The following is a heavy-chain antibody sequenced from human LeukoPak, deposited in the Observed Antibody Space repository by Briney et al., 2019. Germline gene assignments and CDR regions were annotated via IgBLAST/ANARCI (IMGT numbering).Heavy chain of an antibody. CDR1: GFTFSSYA. Sequence: GGSLRLSCAASGFTFSSYAMRWVRQAPGKGVEWVSTLSGSCGSTYYADSVKGRFTIYRDNYKNTVYLKMNRLTAEDTAVYYCAKEPPPIQYYYDSSGYFLDWGQGTLVTVSS. CDR3: AKEPPPIQYYYDSSGYFLD. V-gene: IGHV3-23*01. D-gene: IGHD3-22*01. CDR2: LSGSCGST. J-gene: IGHJ1*01.